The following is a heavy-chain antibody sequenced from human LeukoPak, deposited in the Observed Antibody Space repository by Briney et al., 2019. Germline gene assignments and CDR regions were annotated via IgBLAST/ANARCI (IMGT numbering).Heavy chain of an antibody. CDR2: ISSSSSYI. D-gene: IGHD3-22*01. CDR1: GFTFSSYS. CDR3: ARGGDSSGYPGNY. J-gene: IGHJ4*02. Sequence: PGGSLRLSCAASGFTFSSYSMNWVRQAPGKGLEWVSSISSSSSYIYYADSVKGRFTISRDNAKNSLYLQMNSLRAEDTAVYYCARGGDSSGYPGNYWGQGTLVTVSS. V-gene: IGHV3-21*01.